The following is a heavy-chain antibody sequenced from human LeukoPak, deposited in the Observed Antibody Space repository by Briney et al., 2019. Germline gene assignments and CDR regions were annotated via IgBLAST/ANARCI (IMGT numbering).Heavy chain of an antibody. V-gene: IGHV4-39*07. D-gene: IGHD3-16*01. Sequence: SETLSLTCTVSGNSISSSSYYWVWIRQPPGKGLEWIGSINYYGKAYYNPSVKSRVTISVDTSKNQFSLMVRSVTAADTAVYYCGRSAGFVHFDHWGQGTLVTVTS. CDR3: GRSAGFVHFDH. CDR2: INYYGKA. CDR1: GNSISSSSYY. J-gene: IGHJ4*02.